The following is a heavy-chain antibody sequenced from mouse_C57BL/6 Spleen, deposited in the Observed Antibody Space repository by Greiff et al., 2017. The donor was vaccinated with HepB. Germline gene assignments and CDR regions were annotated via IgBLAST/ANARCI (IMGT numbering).Heavy chain of an antibody. D-gene: IGHD1-1*01. V-gene: IGHV1-82*01. CDR1: GYAFSSSW. J-gene: IGHJ2*01. CDR2: IYPGDGDT. CDR3: ARDPFITTVVGDY. Sequence: VQLQQSGPELVKPGASVKISCKASGYAFSSSWMNWVKQRPGKGLEWIGRIYPGDGDTNYNGKFKGKATLTADKSSSTAYMQLSSLTSEDSAVYCCARDPFITTVVGDYWGQGTTLTVSS.